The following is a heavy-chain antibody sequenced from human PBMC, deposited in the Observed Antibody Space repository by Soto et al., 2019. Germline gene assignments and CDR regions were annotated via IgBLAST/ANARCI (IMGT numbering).Heavy chain of an antibody. J-gene: IGHJ4*02. Sequence: EVQLVESGGGLIQPGGSLRLSCAASGLIVSSNCLTWVRQAPGKGLECVSITCSGGTTYYADSVRGRFTISSENSKNTLYLQMNSLRAEDTAVYYCAGRLATAASLDYWGQGTLVTVSS. CDR3: AGRLATAASLDY. CDR1: GLIVSSNC. V-gene: IGHV3-53*01. CDR2: TCSGGTT. D-gene: IGHD3-16*01.